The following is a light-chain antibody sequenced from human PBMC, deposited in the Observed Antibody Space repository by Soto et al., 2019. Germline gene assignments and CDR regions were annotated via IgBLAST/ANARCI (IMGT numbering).Light chain of an antibody. CDR1: QSITSY. CDR2: AAS. CDR3: KQSYTTPWT. J-gene: IGKJ1*01. V-gene: IGKV1-39*01. Sequence: DIQMTQSPSSLSASVGDRVTITCRASQSITSYLNWYQQKPGKAPQLLIYAASSLQSGVPSRFSGSGSGTDFTLTISSLQPEDFATYLCKQSYTTPWTFGQGTKVDIK.